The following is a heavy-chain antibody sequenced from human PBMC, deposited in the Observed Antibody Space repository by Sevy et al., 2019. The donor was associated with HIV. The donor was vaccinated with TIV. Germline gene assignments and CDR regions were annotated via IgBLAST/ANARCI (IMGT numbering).Heavy chain of an antibody. CDR3: ARLGVGWGDVWGGPYYYYYGMDF. Sequence: GESLKISCKGSGYSFTSYWIGWVRQMPGKGLEWMGIIYPGDSDTRYSPSFQGQVTLSADKSIGTAYLQWCSLKASDTAMCYCARLGVGWGDVWGGPYYYYYGMDFWGQGTTVTVSS. D-gene: IGHD3-3*01. J-gene: IGHJ6*02. V-gene: IGHV5-51*01. CDR2: IYPGDSDT. CDR1: GYSFTSYW.